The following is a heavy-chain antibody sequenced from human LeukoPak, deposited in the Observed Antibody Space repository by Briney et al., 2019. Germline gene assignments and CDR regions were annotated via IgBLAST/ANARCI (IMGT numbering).Heavy chain of an antibody. V-gene: IGHV3-11*04. Sequence: GGSLRLSCAASGFTFSDYYMNWIRQAPGKGLEWVSYISDSGSDIYYADSVKGRFTISRDNAENSLFLQMSCLRAEDTAVYYCARGTYRHDYWGQGTLVTVSS. CDR3: ARGTYRHDY. CDR2: ISDSGSDI. J-gene: IGHJ4*02. CDR1: GFTFSDYY.